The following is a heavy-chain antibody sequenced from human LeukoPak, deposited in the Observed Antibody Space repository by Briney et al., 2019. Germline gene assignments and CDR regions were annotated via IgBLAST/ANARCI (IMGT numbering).Heavy chain of an antibody. J-gene: IGHJ4*02. CDR1: GFTFSSYA. CDR2: IGAGGTFP. V-gene: IGHV3-23*01. CDR3: ARAAMVRGVDYFDS. Sequence: GALRLSCTASGFTFSSYAMNWVRQAPGKGLEWVSGIGAGGTFPYYADSVKGRFTISRDNSKNTLYLQMNSLRAEDTAVYYCARAAMVRGVDYFDSWGQGTLVTVSS. D-gene: IGHD3-10*01.